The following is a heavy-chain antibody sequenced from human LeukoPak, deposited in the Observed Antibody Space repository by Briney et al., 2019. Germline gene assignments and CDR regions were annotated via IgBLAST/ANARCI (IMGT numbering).Heavy chain of an antibody. V-gene: IGHV3-23*01. CDR2: ISGSGSNT. CDR3: ARDGLAAATLHWCFDL. J-gene: IGHJ2*01. D-gene: IGHD2-15*01. Sequence: GGSLRLSCAPSGFTFSTYAMSWVRQAPGKGLEWVSSISGSGSNTYYADSVKGRFTISRDNSKNTLYLQMNSLRAEDTAVYYCARDGLAAATLHWCFDLWGRGTLVTVSS. CDR1: GFTFSTYA.